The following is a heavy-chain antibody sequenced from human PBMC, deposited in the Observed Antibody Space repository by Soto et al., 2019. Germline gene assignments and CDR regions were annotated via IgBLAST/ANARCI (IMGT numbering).Heavy chain of an antibody. CDR1: GGSISSYY. D-gene: IGHD3-3*01. Sequence: SETLSLTCTVSGGSISSYYWSWIRQPPGKGLEWIGYIYYSGSTNYNPSLKSRVTISVDTSKNQFSLKLSSVTAADTAVYYCAGQKGSITIFGVALIGSFDYWGQGTLVTVS. J-gene: IGHJ4*02. CDR3: AGQKGSITIFGVALIGSFDY. V-gene: IGHV4-59*08. CDR2: IYYSGST.